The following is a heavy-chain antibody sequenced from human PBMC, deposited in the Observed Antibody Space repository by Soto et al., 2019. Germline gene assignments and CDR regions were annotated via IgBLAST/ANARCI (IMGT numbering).Heavy chain of an antibody. CDR1: GFSLSTSGMC. D-gene: IGHD3-22*01. CDR2: IDWDDDK. Sequence: GPTLVNPTQTLTLTCTFSGFSLSTSGMCVSWIRQPPGKALEWLALIDWDDDKYYSTSLKTRLTISKDTSKNQVVLTMTNMDPVDTATYYCARATYYYDSSGYCDYWGQGTLVTVSS. J-gene: IGHJ4*02. V-gene: IGHV2-70*01. CDR3: ARATYYYDSSGYCDY.